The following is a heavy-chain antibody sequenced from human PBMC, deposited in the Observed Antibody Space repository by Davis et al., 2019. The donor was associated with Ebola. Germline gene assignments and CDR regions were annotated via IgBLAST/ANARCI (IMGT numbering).Heavy chain of an antibody. CDR2: ISSSGSTI. V-gene: IGHV3-48*03. CDR3: ARDGTIPSTYYGMDV. J-gene: IGHJ6*02. D-gene: IGHD1-1*01. CDR1: GFTFRIYE. Sequence: GESLKISCAASGFTFRIYEMNWVRQAPGKGLEWVSYISSSGSTIYYAGSVKGRFTISRDNAKNSLYLQMNSLRAEDTAVYYCARDGTIPSTYYGMDVWGQGTTVTVSS.